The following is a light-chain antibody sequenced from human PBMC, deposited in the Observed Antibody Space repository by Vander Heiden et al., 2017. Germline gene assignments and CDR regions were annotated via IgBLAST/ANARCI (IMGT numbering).Light chain of an antibody. Sequence: QSVLTQPPSASGTPGQRLAISCSGSTSTIGGNAVYWLQQLPGTAPKVCSDSNKRRPSGVPDRFSGSKSGTAASLAISGIQSEDEAHYYCAAGDDSLKGHVGFGGGTKLTVL. CDR1: TSTIGGNA. CDR3: AAGDDSLKGHVG. V-gene: IGLV1-44*01. CDR2: SNK. J-gene: IGLJ2*01.